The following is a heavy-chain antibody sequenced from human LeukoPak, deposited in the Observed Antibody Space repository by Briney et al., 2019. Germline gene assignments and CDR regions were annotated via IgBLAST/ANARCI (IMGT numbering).Heavy chain of an antibody. CDR2: MNPNSGNT. J-gene: IGHJ6*02. CDR3: ARGGDLGFGELFRRFYYYYYGMDV. D-gene: IGHD3-10*01. CDR1: GYTFTSYD. V-gene: IGHV1-8*01. Sequence: ASVKVSCKASGYTFTSYDINWVRQATGQGLEWVGWMNPNSGNTGYAQKFQGRVTMTRNTSISTAYMELSSLRSEDTAVYYCARGGDLGFGELFRRFYYYYYGMDVWGQGTTVTVSS.